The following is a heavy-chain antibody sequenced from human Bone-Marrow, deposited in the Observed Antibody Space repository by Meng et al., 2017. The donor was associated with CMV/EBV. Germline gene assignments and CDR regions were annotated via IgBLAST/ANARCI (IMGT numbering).Heavy chain of an antibody. CDR1: EYTFSGYY. V-gene: IGHV1-2*02. J-gene: IGHJ4*02. CDR3: ARADDPADCCGSMTCYHRFDL. D-gene: IGHD2-2*01. CDR2: INPNSGST. Sequence: ASEKVSCKASEYTFSGYYIRWVRQAPGQGLEWMGWINPNSGSTNYAQKLQGRVTMTRDTSTSTAYMELSSLRSDDTAVYYCARADDPADCCGSMTCYHRFDLWGQGTLVTVSS.